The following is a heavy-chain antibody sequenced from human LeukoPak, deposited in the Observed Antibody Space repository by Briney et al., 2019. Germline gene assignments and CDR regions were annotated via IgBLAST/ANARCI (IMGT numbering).Heavy chain of an antibody. J-gene: IGHJ6*04. V-gene: IGHV3-21*01. Sequence: GGSLRLSCAASGFTFSSYSMNWVRQAPGKGLEWVSSISSSTSSYIYYADSVKGRFTISRDNAKNSLYLQMNSLRAEDTAVYYCAELGITMIGGVWGKGTTVTISS. CDR2: ISSSTSSYI. CDR3: AELGITMIGGV. D-gene: IGHD3-10*02. CDR1: GFTFSSYS.